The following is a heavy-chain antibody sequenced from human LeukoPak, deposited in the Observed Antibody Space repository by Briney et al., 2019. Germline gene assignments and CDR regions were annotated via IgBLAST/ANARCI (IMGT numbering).Heavy chain of an antibody. J-gene: IGHJ5*02. CDR1: GFTFSSYA. V-gene: IGHV3-30-3*01. D-gene: IGHD3-22*01. CDR3: ARAPAVFYYDSSGYLP. Sequence: GRSLRLSCAASGFTFSSYAMHWVRQAPVKGLEWVAVISYDGSNKYYADSVKGRFTISRDNAKNSLYLQMNSLRAEDTAVYYCARAPAVFYYDSSGYLPWGQGTLVTVSS. CDR2: ISYDGSNK.